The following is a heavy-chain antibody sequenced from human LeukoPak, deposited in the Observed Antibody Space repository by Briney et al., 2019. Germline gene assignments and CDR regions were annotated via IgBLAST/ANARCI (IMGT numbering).Heavy chain of an antibody. Sequence: ASVKVSCKTSGYTFSDFYIHWVRQAPGQGLGWMGWINPKTGGITYSQKFKGRVTMTRDTSLNTAHMEVTGLTFGDTAVYYCAREWGPNYVQGWFDPWGQGTLVSVSS. CDR1: GYTFSDFY. CDR3: AREWGPNYVQGWFDP. D-gene: IGHD3-10*02. V-gene: IGHV1-2*02. J-gene: IGHJ5*02. CDR2: INPKTGGI.